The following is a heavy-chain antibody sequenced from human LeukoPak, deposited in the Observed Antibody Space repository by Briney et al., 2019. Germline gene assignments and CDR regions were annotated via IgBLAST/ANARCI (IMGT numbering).Heavy chain of an antibody. J-gene: IGHJ6*02. V-gene: IGHV3-13*01. D-gene: IGHD2-15*01. CDR1: GFTFSSYD. CDR3: ARGGYCSGGSCYWDYYYGMDV. Sequence: GGSLRLSCAASGFTFSSYDMHWVRQATGKGLEWVSAIGTAGDTYYPGSVKGRFTISRENAENSLYLQMNSLRAGDTAVYYCARGGYCSGGSCYWDYYYGMDVWGQGATVTVSS. CDR2: IGTAGDT.